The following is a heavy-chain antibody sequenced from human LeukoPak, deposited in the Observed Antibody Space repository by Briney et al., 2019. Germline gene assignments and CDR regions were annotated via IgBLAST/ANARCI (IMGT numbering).Heavy chain of an antibody. CDR2: IYYSGST. D-gene: IGHD1-7*01. Sequence: SETLSLTCSVSGGSISSYYWSWIRQPPGKGLEWIGYIYYSGSTNYNPSLKSRVTISVDPSKNQFSLKLRSVTAADTAVYYCARVYNWNYQDYYYYMDVWGKGTTVTVSS. CDR1: GGSISSYY. J-gene: IGHJ6*03. V-gene: IGHV4-59*01. CDR3: ARVYNWNYQDYYYYMDV.